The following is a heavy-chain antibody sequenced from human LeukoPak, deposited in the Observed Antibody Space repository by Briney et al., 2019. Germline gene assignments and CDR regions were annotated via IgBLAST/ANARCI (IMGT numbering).Heavy chain of an antibody. V-gene: IGHV3-21*06. CDR3: ARDPYSGSYGPYYYYYMDV. J-gene: IGHJ6*03. D-gene: IGHD1-26*01. CDR1: GFTFSSYS. CDR2: ITSSSSYI. Sequence: GGSLRLSCAASGFTFSSYSMYWVRQAPGKGPEWVSSITSSSSYIYYADSVKGRFTISRDNAKNSLYLQMDSLRVEDTAVYYCARDPYSGSYGPYYYYYMDVWGKGTTVTISS.